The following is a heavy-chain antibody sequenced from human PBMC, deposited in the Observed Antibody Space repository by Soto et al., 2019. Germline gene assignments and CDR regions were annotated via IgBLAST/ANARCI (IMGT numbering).Heavy chain of an antibody. Sequence: GGSLRLSCAASGFTFRSYAIHWVRQAPGKGLEWVAVLSYDGSDKYYAAPVKGRFTISRDNSKNTLYLQMDSLRTEDTAIYYCAKATLRVVHPLVFDYWGQGSLVTVSS. CDR2: LSYDGSDK. CDR1: GFTFRSYA. J-gene: IGHJ4*02. CDR3: AKATLRVVHPLVFDY. D-gene: IGHD3-3*01. V-gene: IGHV3-30*18.